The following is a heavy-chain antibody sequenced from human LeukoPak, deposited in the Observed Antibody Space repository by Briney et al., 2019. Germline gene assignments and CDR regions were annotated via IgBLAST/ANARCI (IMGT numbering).Heavy chain of an antibody. Sequence: VASVKVSCKVSGYTLTELSMHWVRQAPGKGLEGMGGFDPEDGETIYAQKFQGRVTMTEDTSTDTAYMELSSLRSEDTAVYYCATVQTSGWYYFDYWGQGTLVTVSS. D-gene: IGHD6-19*01. CDR1: GYTLTELS. CDR2: FDPEDGET. V-gene: IGHV1-24*01. J-gene: IGHJ4*02. CDR3: ATVQTSGWYYFDY.